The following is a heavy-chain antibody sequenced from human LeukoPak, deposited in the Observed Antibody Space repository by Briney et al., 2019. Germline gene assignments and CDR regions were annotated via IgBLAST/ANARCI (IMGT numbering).Heavy chain of an antibody. D-gene: IGHD2-15*01. CDR2: ISWNSGSI. CDR1: GFTFDDYA. Sequence: GGSLRLSCAASGFTFDDYALHRVRQGPGKGLEWVSGISWNSGSIAYADSVRGRFTISRDNAKNSLYLQMDSLRAEDTAVYYCARDQGYEGAWGQGTLVTVSS. J-gene: IGHJ5*02. CDR3: ARDQGYEGA. V-gene: IGHV3-9*01.